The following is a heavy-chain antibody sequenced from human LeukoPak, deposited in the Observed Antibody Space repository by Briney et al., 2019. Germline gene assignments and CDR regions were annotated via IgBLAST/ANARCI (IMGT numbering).Heavy chain of an antibody. CDR2: VYHNHNT. Sequence: SETLSLTCDVSGDSNSIPNDLGPIRHSPGTGLQWIGSVYHNHNTYYNPSLQSRYTISVDTSKNPFSLKMTSVTAADTAVYYCARERRIVATTNCFDRWGQGTLVTVSS. CDR1: GDSNSIPND. V-gene: IGHV4-38-2*02. J-gene: IGHJ5*02. D-gene: IGHD5-12*01. CDR3: ARERRIVATTNCFDR.